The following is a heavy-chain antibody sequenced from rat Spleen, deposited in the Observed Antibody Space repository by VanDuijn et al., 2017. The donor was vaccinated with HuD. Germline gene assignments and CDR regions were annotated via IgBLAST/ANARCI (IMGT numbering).Heavy chain of an antibody. CDR1: GFTFSNYG. CDR3: TRENYYSADY. CDR2: ISYDGSRI. J-gene: IGHJ2*01. D-gene: IGHD1-1*01. V-gene: IGHV5-29*01. Sequence: EVQLVESGGALVQPGRSLSLSCAASGFTFSNYGMAWVRQAPTKGLEWVAIISYDGSRIYYRDSVKGRFTISRDNAKTTLYLQMNTLRSEDTATYYCTRENYYSADYWGQGVMVTVSS.